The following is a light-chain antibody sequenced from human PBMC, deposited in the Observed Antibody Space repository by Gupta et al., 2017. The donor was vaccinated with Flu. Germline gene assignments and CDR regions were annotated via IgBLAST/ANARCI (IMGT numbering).Light chain of an antibody. V-gene: IGKV3-15*01. CDR2: GVS. Sequence: ENVLTQSPATLSVSRGETATLSCGARGSVSGNLAWYQQKFGQTPRLLIYGVSTRVTGLPTRFSGSGSGTQFTLTITSLQSEDSAVYYCQQYNNWPLTFGGGTRVEI. CDR3: QQYNNWPLT. J-gene: IGKJ4*01. CDR1: GSVSGN.